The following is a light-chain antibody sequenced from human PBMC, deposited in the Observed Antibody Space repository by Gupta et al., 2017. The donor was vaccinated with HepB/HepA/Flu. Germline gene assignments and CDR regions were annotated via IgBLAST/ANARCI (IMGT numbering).Light chain of an antibody. V-gene: IGKV3-20*01. CDR1: QSVRSSY. J-gene: IGKJ1*01. Sequence: IVLTQSPGTLSLSPGERVTLSCRASQSVRSSYLAWYQQRPGQAPRLLIYGASSRATGISDRFSGSGSGTDFTLTISRLESEDFAVYYCQQDGSSPWTFGQGTKVEIK. CDR3: QQDGSSPWT. CDR2: GAS.